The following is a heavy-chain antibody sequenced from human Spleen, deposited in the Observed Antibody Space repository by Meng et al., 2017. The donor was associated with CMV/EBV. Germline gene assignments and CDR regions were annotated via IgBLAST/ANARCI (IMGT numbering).Heavy chain of an antibody. Sequence: SETLSLTCTVSGGSISSSSYYWGWIRQPPGKGLEWIGNIYYSGSTNYNPSLKSRATISIDTSKNQFSLKVSSVTAADTAVYYCARDRIGYYDILTGDSDLYGMDVWGQGTTVTVSS. D-gene: IGHD3-9*01. J-gene: IGHJ6*02. CDR1: GGSISSSSYY. CDR2: IYYSGST. V-gene: IGHV4-39*07. CDR3: ARDRIGYYDILTGDSDLYGMDV.